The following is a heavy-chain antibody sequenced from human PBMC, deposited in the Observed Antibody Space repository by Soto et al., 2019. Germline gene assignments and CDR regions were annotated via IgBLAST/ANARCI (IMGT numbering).Heavy chain of an antibody. Sequence: SETLSLTCTVSGDSLSSSGYYWGWIREPPGRGLEWIGSVYHTGTTYYNPSLKSRVTISVDTSKNQFSLRLRSVTAADTAGYFCASAWVDLTTSGRYYWGQGTLVTVSS. D-gene: IGHD6-19*01. V-gene: IGHV4-39*01. CDR2: VYHTGTT. CDR1: GDSLSSSGYY. J-gene: IGHJ4*02. CDR3: ASAWVDLTTSGRYY.